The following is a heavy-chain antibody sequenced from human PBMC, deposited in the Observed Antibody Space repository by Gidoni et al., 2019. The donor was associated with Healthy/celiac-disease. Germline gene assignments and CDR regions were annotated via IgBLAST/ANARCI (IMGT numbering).Heavy chain of an antibody. V-gene: IGHV5-10-1*03. J-gene: IGHJ4*02. Sequence: EVQLVQSRAAVKKPGESLRLSCKGSGYSCTSYWISWVRQMPGKGLEWMGRIDPSESYTNYSPSFQGHVTITADKSISTAYLQWSSLKASDTAMYYCARPPKIAAAGDDYWGQGTLVTVSS. CDR3: ARPPKIAAAGDDY. CDR1: GYSCTSYW. CDR2: IDPSESYT. D-gene: IGHD6-13*01.